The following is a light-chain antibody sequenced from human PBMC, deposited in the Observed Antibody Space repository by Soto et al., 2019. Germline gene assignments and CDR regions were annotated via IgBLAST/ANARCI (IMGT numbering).Light chain of an antibody. CDR2: GAS. CDR1: QSVSSN. Sequence: EIVMTQSPATLSVSPGERATLSCRASQSVSSNLAWYQQKPGQAPRLLIYGASTRATGIPARFSGSGSGTEFXXXXXSXXSXXXXXYYCQQYNNWPALTFGGGTKVEIK. V-gene: IGKV3D-15*01. J-gene: IGKJ4*01. CDR3: QQYNNWPALT.